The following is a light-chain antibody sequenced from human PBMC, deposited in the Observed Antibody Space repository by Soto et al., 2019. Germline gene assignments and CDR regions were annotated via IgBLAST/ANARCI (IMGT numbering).Light chain of an antibody. V-gene: IGKV3-20*01. CDR3: QQYVGSPPKYT. Sequence: EIVLTQSPGTRSLPQGERATPPSRASQSVTRGPQACYQQKPGQAPRLLIYAASSRASGIPGRFSGSGSGTDFTLTISRLEPEDFAVYYCQQYVGSPPKYTFGQGTKLEIK. CDR2: AAS. CDR1: QSVTRGP. J-gene: IGKJ2*01.